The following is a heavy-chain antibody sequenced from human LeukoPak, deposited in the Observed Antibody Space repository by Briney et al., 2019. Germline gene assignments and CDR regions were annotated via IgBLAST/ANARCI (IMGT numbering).Heavy chain of an antibody. CDR2: IYSGGST. CDR1: GFTVSSNY. V-gene: IGHV3-53*01. Sequence: GGSLRLSCAASGFTVSSNYMSWVRQAPGKGLEWVSVIYSGGSTYYADSVKGRFTISRDNSKNTLYLQMNSLRAEDTAVYYCARGRGDYVWGSSLNSGVEYYFDYWGQGTLVTVSS. J-gene: IGHJ4*02. D-gene: IGHD3-16*01. CDR3: ARGRGDYVWGSSLNSGVEYYFDY.